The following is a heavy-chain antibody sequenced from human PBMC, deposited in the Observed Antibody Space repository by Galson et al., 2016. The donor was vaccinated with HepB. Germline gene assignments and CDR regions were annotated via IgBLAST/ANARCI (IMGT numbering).Heavy chain of an antibody. Sequence: SLRLSCAASGFTVSNIYMSWVRQAPGKGLEWVSLIYSGDETVYADSVKGRFTISRDNSKNILYLQMNSLRAEDTAVYYCTRESHYSVWSWGQGTLVTVSS. CDR3: TRESHYSVWS. CDR2: IYSGDET. D-gene: IGHD6-19*01. CDR1: GFTVSNIY. J-gene: IGHJ5*02. V-gene: IGHV3-53*01.